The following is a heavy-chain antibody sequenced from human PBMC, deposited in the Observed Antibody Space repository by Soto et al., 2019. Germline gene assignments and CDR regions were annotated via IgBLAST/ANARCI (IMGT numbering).Heavy chain of an antibody. Sequence: TLSLTCTVSGGSISSYYWSWIRQPPVKGLEWIGYIYYSGSTNYNPSLKSRVTISVDTSKNQFSLKLSSVTAADTAVYYCARDGAGIAAAGTYYYYGMDVWGQGTTVTVS. CDR1: GGSISSYY. J-gene: IGHJ6*02. CDR2: IYYSGST. V-gene: IGHV4-59*01. D-gene: IGHD6-13*01. CDR3: ARDGAGIAAAGTYYYYGMDV.